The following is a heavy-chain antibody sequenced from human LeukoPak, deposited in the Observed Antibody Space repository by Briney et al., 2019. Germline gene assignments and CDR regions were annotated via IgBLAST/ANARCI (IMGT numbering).Heavy chain of an antibody. V-gene: IGHV1-2*06. CDR1: GYTFTDYY. CDR2: INPNNGGT. Sequence: ASVKISCKTSGYTFTDYYVHWVRQAPGQGLEWMGRINPNNGGTNYAQKFQGRVTMTRDTSITTAYMELSRLRFDDTAVYYCARSDGIDYWGQGTLVTVSS. J-gene: IGHJ4*02. CDR3: ARSDGIDY. D-gene: IGHD1-26*01.